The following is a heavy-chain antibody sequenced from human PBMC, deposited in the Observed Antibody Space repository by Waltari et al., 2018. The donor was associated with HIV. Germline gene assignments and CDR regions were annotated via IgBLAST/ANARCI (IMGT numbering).Heavy chain of an antibody. J-gene: IGHJ2*01. CDR3: ARDRDTSDWGRNWYFDL. CDR1: GFLLSSYN. CDR2: ISSSGSNI. D-gene: IGHD6-19*01. V-gene: IGHV3-48*02. Sequence: EVQLVESGGGLVQPGESLRLSCAASGFLLSSYNVNWVRRAPGKGLQWFAYISSSGSNIHDADSVEGRFTVSRDNAKNALFLQMNSLRDDDTAVYYCARDRDTSDWGRNWYFDLWGRGTLVTVSS.